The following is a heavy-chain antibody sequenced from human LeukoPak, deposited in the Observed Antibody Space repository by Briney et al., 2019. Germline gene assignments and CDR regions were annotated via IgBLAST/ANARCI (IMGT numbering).Heavy chain of an antibody. D-gene: IGHD3-3*01. J-gene: IGHJ4*02. Sequence: GGSLRLSCAASGFTLSSYSMNWVRQAPGKGLEWVSSISSSSSYIYYADSVKSRFTISRDNAKNSLYLQMNSLRAEDTAVYYCARANFGVVIFPQDVWGQGTLVTVSS. CDR2: ISSSSSYI. V-gene: IGHV3-21*01. CDR3: ARANFGVVIFPQDV. CDR1: GFTLSSYS.